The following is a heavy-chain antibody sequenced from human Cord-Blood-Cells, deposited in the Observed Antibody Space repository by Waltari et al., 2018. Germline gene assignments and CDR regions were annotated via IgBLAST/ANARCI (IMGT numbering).Heavy chain of an antibody. D-gene: IGHD7-27*01. CDR2: INPSGGST. J-gene: IGHJ3*02. V-gene: IGHV1-46*01. CDR1: GYTFPSSY. Sequence: QVQLVQSGAEVKKPGASVKVSCKASGYTFPSSYLHWVRQAPGQGLEWMGIINPSGGSTSYAQKFQGRVTMTRDTSTSTVYMELSSLRSEDTAVYYCARDSGDRAFDIWGQGTMDTVSS. CDR3: ARDSGDRAFDI.